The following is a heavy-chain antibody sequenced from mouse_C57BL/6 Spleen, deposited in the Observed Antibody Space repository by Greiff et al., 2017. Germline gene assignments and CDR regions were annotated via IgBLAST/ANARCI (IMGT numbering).Heavy chain of an antibody. Sequence: QVQLQQPGAELVMPGASVKLSCKASGYTFTSYWMHWVKQRPGQGLEWIGEIDPSDSYTNYNQKFKGKSTLTVDKSSRTAYMQLSSLTSEDSAVYYCARYYYGSSWYFDVWGTGTTVTVSS. CDR1: GYTFTSYW. V-gene: IGHV1-69*01. J-gene: IGHJ1*03. CDR2: IDPSDSYT. CDR3: ARYYYGSSWYFDV. D-gene: IGHD1-1*01.